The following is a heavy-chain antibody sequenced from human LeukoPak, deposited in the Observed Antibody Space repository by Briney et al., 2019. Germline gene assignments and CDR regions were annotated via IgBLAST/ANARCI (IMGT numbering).Heavy chain of an antibody. J-gene: IGHJ4*02. D-gene: IGHD3-10*01. V-gene: IGHV1-46*01. CDR1: GFPLTGSD. Sequence: ASVKVSCKASGFPLTGSDMHWVRQAPGQGLEWVGMLYHESERTTYGQNFQGRVSETRDTSTTTLYMDLTGLSTEDTAMYYCARATGGVPRYFVLWGQGTLVTVSS. CDR2: LYHESERT. CDR3: ARATGGVPRYFVL.